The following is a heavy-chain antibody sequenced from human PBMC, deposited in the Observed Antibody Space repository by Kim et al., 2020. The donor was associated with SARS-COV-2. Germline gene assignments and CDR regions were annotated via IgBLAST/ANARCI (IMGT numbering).Heavy chain of an antibody. J-gene: IGHJ4*02. D-gene: IGHD3-10*01. V-gene: IGHV3-33*06. Sequence: YADSVKGRFTISRDNSKNTLYLQMNSLRAEDTAVYYCAKDPAYGSGSYDYWGQGTLVTVSS. CDR3: AKDPAYGSGSYDY.